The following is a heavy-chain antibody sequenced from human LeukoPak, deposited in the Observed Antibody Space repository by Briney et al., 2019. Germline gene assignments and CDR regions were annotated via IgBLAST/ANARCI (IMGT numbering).Heavy chain of an antibody. D-gene: IGHD3-16*01. CDR1: GFTFSTYA. CDR2: ISGSGVST. V-gene: IGHV3-23*01. Sequence: GGSLRLSCAVSGFTFSTYAMSWVRQAPGKGLEWVSAISGSGVSTYYADSVKGRFTISRDNSKNTLYLEMSSLRVEDTAIYYCAKWPEGAMDYFDYWGQGTLVTVSS. CDR3: AKWPEGAMDYFDY. J-gene: IGHJ4*02.